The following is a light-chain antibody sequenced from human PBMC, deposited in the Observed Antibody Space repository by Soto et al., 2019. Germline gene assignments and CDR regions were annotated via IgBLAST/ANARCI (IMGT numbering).Light chain of an antibody. CDR1: QGINSW. V-gene: IGKV1-5*01. J-gene: IGKJ1*01. Sequence: IKMTQSPSTLSASIGDRVTVTCRSSQGINSWLALDQQRPGKAPKLLIYDASSLQSGVPSRFTGRGSGTEFTLTISSLQPDDFATYYCQQYDTYSRTFGQGSKVDI. CDR2: DAS. CDR3: QQYDTYSRT.